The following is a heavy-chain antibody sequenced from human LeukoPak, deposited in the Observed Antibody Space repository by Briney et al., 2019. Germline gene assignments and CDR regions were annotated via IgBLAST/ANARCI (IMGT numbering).Heavy chain of an antibody. V-gene: IGHV1-2*02. CDR3: ARRRSSRGPFDY. CDR2: ITPNSGGT. J-gene: IGHJ4*02. Sequence: ASVKVSCKASGYTFTGYYIDWVRQAPGQGLEWMGWITPNSGGTKYGQKFQGRVTKTRDTSISTAYMELSSLRSDDTAVYYCARRRSSRGPFDYWGQGTLVTVSS. CDR1: GYTFTGYY. D-gene: IGHD5-24*01.